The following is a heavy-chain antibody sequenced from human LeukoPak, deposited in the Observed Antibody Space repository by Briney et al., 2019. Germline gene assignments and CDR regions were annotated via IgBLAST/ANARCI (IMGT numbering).Heavy chain of an antibody. CDR2: IYPDDPDT. CDR1: GSSFTNYW. J-gene: IGHJ4*02. D-gene: IGHD1-1*01. CDR3: ARHFGNWKNFDF. Sequence: GESLQISCKGSGSSFTNYWIGWVRQMPGKGLEWMGIIYPDDPDTRYSPSFQGQVTISADKSIRTAYLHWSSLKASDTAIYYCARHFGNWKNFDFWGRGTLVTVSS. V-gene: IGHV5-51*01.